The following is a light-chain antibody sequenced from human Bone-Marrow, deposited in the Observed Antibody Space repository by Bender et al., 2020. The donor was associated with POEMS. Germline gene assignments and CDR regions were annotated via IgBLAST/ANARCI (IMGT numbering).Light chain of an antibody. CDR2: DVN. CDR1: GGDVGAYNF. Sequence: QSALTQPRSVAGSPGQSVTISCTGTGGDVGAYNFLSWDQQYPDKGPKLIIFDVNQRPSGVSDRFSGSKSANTATLTISGLQTEDEAHYFCCSYAEIAMVFGTGTKLTVL. V-gene: IGLV2-11*01. CDR3: CSYAEIAMV. J-gene: IGLJ2*01.